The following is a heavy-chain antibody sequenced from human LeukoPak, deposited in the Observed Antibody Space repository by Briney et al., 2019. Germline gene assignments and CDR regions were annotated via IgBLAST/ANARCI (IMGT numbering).Heavy chain of an antibody. CDR1: GFTFSSYA. D-gene: IGHD1-1*01. Sequence: GGSLRLSCAASGFTFSSYAMHWVRQAPGKGLEWVAVISYDGSNKYYADSVKGRFTISRDNSKNTLYLQMNSLRAEDTAVNYCARDRNEVGPFDYWGQGTLVTVSS. J-gene: IGHJ4*02. CDR3: ARDRNEVGPFDY. V-gene: IGHV3-30-3*01. CDR2: ISYDGSNK.